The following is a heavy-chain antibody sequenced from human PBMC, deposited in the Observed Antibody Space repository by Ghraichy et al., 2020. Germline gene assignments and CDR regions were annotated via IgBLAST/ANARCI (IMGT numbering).Heavy chain of an antibody. CDR3: ATLGYCSSTSCWTDYGMDV. J-gene: IGHJ6*02. CDR2: ISAYNGNT. Sequence: ASVKVSCKASGYTFTSYGISWVRQAPGQGLEWMGWISAYNGNTNYAQKLQGRVTMTTDTSTSTAYMELRSLRSDDTAVYYCATLGYCSSTSCWTDYGMDVWGQGTTVTVSS. V-gene: IGHV1-18*01. CDR1: GYTFTSYG. D-gene: IGHD2-2*01.